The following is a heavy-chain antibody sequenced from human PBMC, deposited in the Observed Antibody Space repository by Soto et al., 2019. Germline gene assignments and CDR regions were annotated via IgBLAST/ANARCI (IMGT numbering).Heavy chain of an antibody. CDR3: ARVRDYGGADF. Sequence: SEALSLTCTLSGGSIGSYYWSWIRQPPGKGLEWIGYIYYSGSTTYNPSLRSRVTISVDTSKNLFSLKLTSVTAADTAVYYCARVRDYGGADFWGQGTLVTVSS. J-gene: IGHJ4*02. D-gene: IGHD3-10*01. CDR2: IYYSGST. V-gene: IGHV4-59*01. CDR1: GGSIGSYY.